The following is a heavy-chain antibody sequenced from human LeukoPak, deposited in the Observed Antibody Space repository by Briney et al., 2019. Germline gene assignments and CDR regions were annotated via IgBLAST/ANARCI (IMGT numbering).Heavy chain of an antibody. CDR1: GFTLSSYE. CDR3: ARRMGKEYYYMDV. CDR2: ISSSGSTI. Sequence: GGSLTLSCAASGFTLSSYEMNCVRPPPGKGRGWVSYISSSGSTIYYADSVKGRFTISRDNAKNSLYLQMNSLRAEDTAVYYCARRMGKEYYYMDVWGKGTTVTISS. V-gene: IGHV3-48*03. J-gene: IGHJ6*03. D-gene: IGHD1-26*01.